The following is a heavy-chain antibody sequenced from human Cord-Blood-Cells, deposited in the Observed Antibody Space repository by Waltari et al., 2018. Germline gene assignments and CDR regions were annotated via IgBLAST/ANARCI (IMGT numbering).Heavy chain of an antibody. CDR3: AHSQLGISRGYFDL. CDR1: GFSLSPRGVG. V-gene: IGHV2-5*01. J-gene: IGHJ2*01. D-gene: IGHD7-27*01. CDR2: IYWNDDK. Sequence: QITLKESGPTLVKPTQTLTLTCTFSGFSLSPRGVGVGGIRQPPGKALEWLALIYWNDDKRYSPSLKSRLTITKDTSKNQVVLTMTNMDPVDTATYYCAHSQLGISRGYFDLWGRGTLVTVSS.